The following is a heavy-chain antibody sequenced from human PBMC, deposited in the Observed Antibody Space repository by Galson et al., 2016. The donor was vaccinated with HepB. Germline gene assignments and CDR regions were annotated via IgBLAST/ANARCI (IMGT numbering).Heavy chain of an antibody. J-gene: IGHJ3*02. D-gene: IGHD3-9*01. CDR1: GGSFSSYT. CDR3: ARGGDILTASHTRSDAFDI. Sequence: SVKVSCKASGGSFSSYTISWVRQAPGQGLEWMAQIIPIFGTAYYAQKFQGRVTITADKSTSTAYMELSSLRSEDTAVYYCARGGDILTASHTRSDAFDIWGPGTVVTVSS. V-gene: IGHV1-69*06. CDR2: IIPIFGTA.